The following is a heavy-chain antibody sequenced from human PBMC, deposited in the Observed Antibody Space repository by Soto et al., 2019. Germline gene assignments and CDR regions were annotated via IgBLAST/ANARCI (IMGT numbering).Heavy chain of an antibody. CDR2: IYYSGST. CDR1: GGTIGNVCVY. J-gene: IGHJ4*02. D-gene: IGHD1-7*01. V-gene: IGHV4-31*02. Sequence: LLTKFLRRTVSGGTIGNVCVYWSLIRQHPGKGLEWIGYIYYSGSTYYNPSLKSRVTISVDTSKNQFSLKLSSVTAADTAVYYCASQLPTTSFFDYWGQGTLVTGSS. CDR3: ASQLPTTSFFDY.